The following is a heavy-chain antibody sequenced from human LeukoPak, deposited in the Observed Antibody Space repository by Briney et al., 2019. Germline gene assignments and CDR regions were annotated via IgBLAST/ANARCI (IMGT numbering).Heavy chain of an antibody. V-gene: IGHV3-74*03. CDR2: TNTDGSST. J-gene: IGHJ4*02. D-gene: IGHD6-6*01. Sequence: GGSLRLSCAASGFTFSSYWMHWVRQAPGKGLVWVSGTNTDGSSTMYADSVKGRFTIARDNAKNTLYLQMNSLRLEDTAVYFCASIGYSSSSLDYWGQGTLVTVSS. CDR3: ASIGYSSSSLDY. CDR1: GFTFSSYW.